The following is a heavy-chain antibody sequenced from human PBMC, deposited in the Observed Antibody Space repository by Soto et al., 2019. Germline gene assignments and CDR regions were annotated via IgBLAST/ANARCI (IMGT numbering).Heavy chain of an antibody. V-gene: IGHV1-69*06. Sequence: SVKVSCKASGGTFSSYAISWVRQAPGQGLEWMGGIIPIFGTANYAQKFQGRVTITADKSTSTAYMELSSLRPEDTAVYYCARSPPMEGFDYWGQGTLVTVSS. CDR1: GGTFSSYA. J-gene: IGHJ4*02. CDR3: ARSPPMEGFDY. D-gene: IGHD3-10*01. CDR2: IIPIFGTA.